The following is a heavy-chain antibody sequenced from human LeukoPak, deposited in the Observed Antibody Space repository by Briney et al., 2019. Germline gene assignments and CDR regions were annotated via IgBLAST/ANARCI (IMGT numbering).Heavy chain of an antibody. J-gene: IGHJ4*02. V-gene: IGHV3-48*03. Sequence: GGSLRLSCAASGFTFSNYEMNWVRQAPGKGLEWVSYISSSGSTIYYADSVKGRFTISRDNAKNSLYLQMNSLSAEDTAVYYCAREHYFGSGSYFGYWGQGTLVTVSS. CDR1: GFTFSNYE. CDR3: AREHYFGSGSYFGY. D-gene: IGHD3-10*01. CDR2: ISSSGSTI.